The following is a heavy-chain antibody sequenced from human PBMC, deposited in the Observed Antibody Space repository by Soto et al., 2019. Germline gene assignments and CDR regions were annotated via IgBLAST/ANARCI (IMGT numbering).Heavy chain of an antibody. V-gene: IGHV3-30-3*01. CDR2: ISYDGSNK. D-gene: IGHD3-22*01. CDR3: ATADRTTYYYDSSGYRYYYYYGTDV. CDR1: GFTFSSYA. Sequence: QVQLVESGGGVVQPGRSLRLSCAASGFTFSSYAMHWVRQAPGKGLEWVAVISYDGSNKYYADSVKGRFTISRDNSKNTLYLQMNSLRAEDTAVYYCATADRTTYYYDSSGYRYYYYYGTDVWGQGTTVTVSS. J-gene: IGHJ6*02.